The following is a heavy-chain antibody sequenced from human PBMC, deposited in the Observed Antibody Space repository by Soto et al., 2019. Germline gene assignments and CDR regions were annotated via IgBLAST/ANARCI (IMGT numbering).Heavy chain of an antibody. Sequence: ESGGGLVKPGGSLRLSCAASGFTFSSHTMTWVRQAPGKGLAWVSSISSSSAYIHYADSVKGRFTISRDNANNSLYLQMNSLRAEDTALYFCAGRIAAGGGMDVWGQGTTVSVSS. CDR1: GFTFSSHT. J-gene: IGHJ6*02. CDR2: ISSSSAYI. V-gene: IGHV3-21*01. D-gene: IGHD6-13*01. CDR3: AGRIAAGGGMDV.